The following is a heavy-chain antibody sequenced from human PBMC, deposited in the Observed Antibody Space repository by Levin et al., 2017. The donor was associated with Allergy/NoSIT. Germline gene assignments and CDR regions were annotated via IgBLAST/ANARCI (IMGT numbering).Heavy chain of an antibody. D-gene: IGHD3-10*01. CDR1: GFTFSSYA. V-gene: IGHV3-64D*06. CDR2: ISSNGGST. CDR3: VKGALGVRGVIIPPVY. J-gene: IGHJ4*02. Sequence: PGGSLRLSCSASGFTFSSYAMHWVRQAPGKGLEYVSAISSNGGSTYYADSVKGRFTISRDNSKNTLYLQMSSLRAEDTAVYYCVKGALGVRGVIIPPVYWGQGTLVTVSS.